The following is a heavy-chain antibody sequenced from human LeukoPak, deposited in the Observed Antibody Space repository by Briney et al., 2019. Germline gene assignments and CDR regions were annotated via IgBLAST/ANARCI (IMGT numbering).Heavy chain of an antibody. CDR1: GGTFSSYA. J-gene: IGHJ4*02. D-gene: IGHD4-17*01. CDR3: ASPIPYGDYSRFDY. V-gene: IGHV1-69*04. CDR2: IIPILGIA. Sequence: SVKVSCKASGGTFSSYAISWARQAPGQGLEWMGRIIPILGIANYAQKFQGRVTITADKSTSTAYMELSSLRSEDTAVYYCASPIPYGDYSRFDYWGQGTLVTVSS.